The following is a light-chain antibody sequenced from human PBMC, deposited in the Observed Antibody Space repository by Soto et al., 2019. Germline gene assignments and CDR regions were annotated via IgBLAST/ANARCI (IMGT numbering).Light chain of an antibody. Sequence: QSVLTQPGSVSGSPGQSVTISCTGASSDVGAYEHVSWYQQHPGRAPKLILDDVNNRPSGVSNHFSGSKSGNTASLVISGLQANDEADYYCSSYSTTNILVFGSGTKVTVL. V-gene: IGLV2-14*03. CDR2: DVN. CDR1: SSDVGAYEH. J-gene: IGLJ1*01. CDR3: SSYSTTNILV.